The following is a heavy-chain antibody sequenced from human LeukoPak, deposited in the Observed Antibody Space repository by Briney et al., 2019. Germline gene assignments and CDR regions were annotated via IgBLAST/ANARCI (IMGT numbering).Heavy chain of an antibody. V-gene: IGHV1-8*01. CDR2: MNPNSGNT. CDR1: GYTFTSYD. CDR3: ARLASSSWPLYYYYGMDV. D-gene: IGHD6-13*01. J-gene: IGHJ6*02. Sequence: GALVKVSCKASGYTFTSYDINWVRQATGQGLAWMGWMNPNSGNTGYAQKFQGRVTMTRNTPISTAYMELSSLRSEDTAVYFCARLASSSWPLYYYYGMDVWGQGTTVTVSS.